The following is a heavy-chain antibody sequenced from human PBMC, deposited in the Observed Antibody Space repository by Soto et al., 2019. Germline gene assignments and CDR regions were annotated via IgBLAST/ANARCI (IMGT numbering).Heavy chain of an antibody. D-gene: IGHD6-6*01. CDR2: IVVGSGNT. J-gene: IGHJ6*02. V-gene: IGHV1-58*01. Sequence: SVKVSCKASGFTFTNSAVQWVRQARGQRLEWIGWIVVGSGNTNYAQKFQERVTITRDMSTSTAYMELSSLRSEDTAVYYCAADRGSSSPNYYYYGMDVWGQGTTVTVSS. CDR1: GFTFTNSA. CDR3: AADRGSSSPNYYYYGMDV.